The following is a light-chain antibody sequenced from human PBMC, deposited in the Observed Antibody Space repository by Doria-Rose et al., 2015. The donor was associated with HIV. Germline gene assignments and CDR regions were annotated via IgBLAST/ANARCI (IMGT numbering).Light chain of an antibody. CDR1: QSISSW. Sequence: TQPPSTLSASVGDRVTITCRASQSISSWLAWYQQKPGKAPKLLIYKASSLESWVPSRFSGSGSGTEFTLTISSLQYEDFATDSCQHYDRYPRTFGQTTKVEIK. CDR2: KAS. CDR3: QHYDRYPRT. V-gene: IGKV1-5*03. J-gene: IGKJ1*01.